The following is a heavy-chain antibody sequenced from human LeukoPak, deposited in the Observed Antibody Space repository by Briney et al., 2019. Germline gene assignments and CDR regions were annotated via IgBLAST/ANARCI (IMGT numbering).Heavy chain of an antibody. CDR1: GYTFAAYY. Sequence: ASVKVSCKASGYTFAAYYMYWVRQAPGQGLEWMGIINPSGGSTSYAQKFQGRVTMTRDMSTSTVYMELSSLRSEDTAVYYCAREGRGNYDILTGYYGAFDYWGQGTLVTVSS. CDR2: INPSGGST. D-gene: IGHD3-9*01. V-gene: IGHV1-46*01. CDR3: AREGRGNYDILTGYYGAFDY. J-gene: IGHJ4*02.